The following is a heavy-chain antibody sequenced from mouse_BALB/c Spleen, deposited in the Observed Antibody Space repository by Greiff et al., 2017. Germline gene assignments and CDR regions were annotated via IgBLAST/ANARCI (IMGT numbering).Heavy chain of an antibody. CDR3: TRNWEAPFDY. Sequence: LKQPGSELVRPGASVKLSCKASGYTFTSYWMHWVKQRPGQGLEWIGNIYPGSGSTNYDEKFKSKATLTVDTSSSTAYMQLSSLTSEDSAVYYCTRNWEAPFDYWGQGTTLTVSS. CDR2: IYPGSGST. D-gene: IGHD4-1*01. CDR1: GYTFTSYW. V-gene: IGHV1S22*01. J-gene: IGHJ2*01.